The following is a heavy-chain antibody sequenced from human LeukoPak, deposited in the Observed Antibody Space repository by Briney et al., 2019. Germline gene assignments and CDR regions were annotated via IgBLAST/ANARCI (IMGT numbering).Heavy chain of an antibody. V-gene: IGHV4-59*01. D-gene: IGHD3-10*01. J-gene: IGHJ4*02. Sequence: SETLSLTCTVSDGSISSYYWSWIRQPPGKGLEWIGYIYYSGSTNYNPSLKSRVTISVDTSKNQFSLKLSSVTAADTAVYYCARDSSGTLDYWGQGTLVTVSS. CDR1: DGSISSYY. CDR3: ARDSSGTLDY. CDR2: IYYSGST.